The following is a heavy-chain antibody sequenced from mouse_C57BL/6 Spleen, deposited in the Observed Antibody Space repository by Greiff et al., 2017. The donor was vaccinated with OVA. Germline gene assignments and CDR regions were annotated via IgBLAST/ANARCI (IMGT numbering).Heavy chain of an antibody. CDR1: GFTFSSYG. J-gene: IGHJ1*03. CDR3: ARRPLYGSDWYFDV. V-gene: IGHV5-6*01. CDR2: ISSGGSYT. Sequence: EVQLVESGGDLVKPGGSLKLSRAASGFTFSSYGMSWVRQTPDKRLEWVATISSGGSYTYYPDSVKGRFTISRDNAKNALYLQMSSLKSEDTAMYYCARRPLYGSDWYFDVWGTGTTVTVSS. D-gene: IGHD1-1*01.